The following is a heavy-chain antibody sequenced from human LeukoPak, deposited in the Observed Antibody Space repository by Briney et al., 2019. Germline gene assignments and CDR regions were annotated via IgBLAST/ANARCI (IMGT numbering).Heavy chain of an antibody. CDR1: GGTFSSYA. V-gene: IGHV1-69*04. J-gene: IGHJ4*02. D-gene: IGHD6-19*01. CDR2: IIPILGIA. CDR3: ARDEFRVAVAGTFDY. Sequence: SVKVSCKASGGTFSSYAISWVRQAPGQGLEWMGRIIPILGIANYAQKFQGRVTITADKSTSTAYMELSSLRSEDTGVYYCARDEFRVAVAGTFDYWGQGTLVTVSS.